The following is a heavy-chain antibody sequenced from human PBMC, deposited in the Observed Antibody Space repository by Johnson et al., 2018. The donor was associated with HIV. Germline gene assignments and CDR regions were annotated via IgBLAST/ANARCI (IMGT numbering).Heavy chain of an antibody. Sequence: VQLVESGGGLVKPGGSLRLSCVASGFTFSTYWMHWVRQPPGKGLVWVSRINTDGSATTYADSVRGRFTISRDNAKNTLYLQMNSLRAEDTAVYYCARALLIAARPVGAFDIWGKGTMVTVSS. D-gene: IGHD6-6*01. CDR1: GFTFSTYW. V-gene: IGHV3-74*02. J-gene: IGHJ3*02. CDR2: INTDGSAT. CDR3: ARALLIAARPVGAFDI.